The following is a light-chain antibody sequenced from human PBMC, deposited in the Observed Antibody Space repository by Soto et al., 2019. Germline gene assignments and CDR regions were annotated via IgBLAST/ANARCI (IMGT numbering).Light chain of an antibody. CDR2: GTN. CDR1: TGAVTSGYY. Sequence: QAVVTQEPSLTVSPGGTVTLTCASSTGAVTSGYYPNWFQQKPGQAPRALIYGTNNKHSWTPARFSGSLLGGKAALTLSGVQPEDEAEYYCLLYYGGAQLVFGGGNQLTVL. J-gene: IGLJ2*01. CDR3: LLYYGGAQLV. V-gene: IGLV7-43*01.